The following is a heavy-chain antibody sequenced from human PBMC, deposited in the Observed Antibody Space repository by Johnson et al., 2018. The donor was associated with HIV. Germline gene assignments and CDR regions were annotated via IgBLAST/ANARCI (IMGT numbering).Heavy chain of an antibody. V-gene: IGHV3-30*18. J-gene: IGHJ3*02. CDR1: GFTFSSYG. D-gene: IGHD6-13*01. CDR3: AKGRYSSSWYLAGAFDI. CDR2: ISYDGSNK. Sequence: QVQLMESGGGVVQPGGSLRLSCAASGFTFSSYGMHWVRQAPGKGLEWVAVISYDGSNKYYADSVKGRFTISRDNSKNTLFLQMNSLRAEDTAVYHCAKGRYSSSWYLAGAFDIWGQGTMVTVSS.